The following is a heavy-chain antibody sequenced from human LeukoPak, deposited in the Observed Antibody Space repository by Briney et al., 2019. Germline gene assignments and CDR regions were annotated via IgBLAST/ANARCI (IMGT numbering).Heavy chain of an antibody. CDR3: ARGPRQLIDY. D-gene: IGHD1-1*01. V-gene: IGHV3-66*01. J-gene: IGHJ4*02. Sequence: PGGSLRLSCAASGFTVSSNYMSWVRQAPGKGLEWVSVIYSGGSTYYADSVKDRFTISRDNSKNTLYLQMDSLRAEDTAVYYCARGPRQLIDYWGQGTLVTVSS. CDR2: IYSGGST. CDR1: GFTVSSNY.